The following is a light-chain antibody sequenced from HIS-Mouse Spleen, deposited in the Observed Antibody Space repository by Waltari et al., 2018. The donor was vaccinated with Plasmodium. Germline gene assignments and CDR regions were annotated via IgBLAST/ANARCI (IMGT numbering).Light chain of an antibody. V-gene: IGLV2-14*03. CDR1: SRDVGGYNY. CDR2: DVS. J-gene: IGLJ2*01. CDR3: SSYTSSSVV. Sequence: QSALTQPASVSGSPGQSITIPCTGTSRDVGGYNYVSCYQQHPGKAPKLMIYDVSNRPSGVSNRCSGSKSGNTASLTISGLQAEDEADYYCSSYTSSSVVFGGGTKLTVL.